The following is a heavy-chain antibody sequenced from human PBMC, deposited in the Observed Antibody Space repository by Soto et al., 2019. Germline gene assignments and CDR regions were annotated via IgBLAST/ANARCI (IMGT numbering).Heavy chain of an antibody. CDR3: XXXXRGAAVGGRPYSFYMDV. V-gene: IGHV1-8*01. CDR2: MNPRSGDT. J-gene: IGHJ6*03. CDR1: GYFFSGKD. D-gene: IGHD1-26*01. Sequence: QVHLVQSGAEVRKPGASVTISCKASGYFFSGKDISWLRLAPGQGLEWLGWMNPRSGDTGYAQKFQGRVAMTRNISMTTXYXXXSXLXXXXAXXXXXXXXXRGAAVGGRPYSFYMDVWGSGTTVTVSS.